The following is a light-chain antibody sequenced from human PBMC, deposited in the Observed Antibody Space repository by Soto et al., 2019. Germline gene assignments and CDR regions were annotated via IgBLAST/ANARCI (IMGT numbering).Light chain of an antibody. CDR2: GAS. J-gene: IGKJ4*01. V-gene: IGKV3-20*01. CDR1: QSVSSSY. CDR3: QQYCSSPPVT. Sequence: EIVLTQSPGTLSLSPGERATPSCRASQSVSSSYLAWYQQKPGQAPRLLIYGASSRATGIPDRFSGSGSGTDFTLTISRLEPEDFAVYYCQQYCSSPPVTFGGGTKVEIK.